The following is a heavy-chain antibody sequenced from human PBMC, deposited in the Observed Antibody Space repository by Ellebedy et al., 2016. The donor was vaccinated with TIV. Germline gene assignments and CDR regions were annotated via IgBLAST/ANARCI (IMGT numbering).Heavy chain of an antibody. CDR1: GFTFTNAR. D-gene: IGHD3-10*01. Sequence: GGSLRLXXAASGFTFTNARMNWVRQAPGKGLEWVANIKEDGSEKYYVDSVKGRFTISRDNAKNSLFPQMNSLRADDTAVYFCARDKGAMSTTLGSRFDYWGQGNLVSVSS. CDR2: IKEDGSEK. J-gene: IGHJ4*02. CDR3: ARDKGAMSTTLGSRFDY. V-gene: IGHV3-7*01.